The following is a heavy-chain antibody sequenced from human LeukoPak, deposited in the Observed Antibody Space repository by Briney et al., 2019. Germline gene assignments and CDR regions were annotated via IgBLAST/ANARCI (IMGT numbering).Heavy chain of an antibody. CDR3: ARDYYDSSGYPYYYYYYMDV. V-gene: IGHV4-59*01. CDR2: IYYSGST. CDR1: GGSISTYY. Sequence: SETLSLTCTVSGGSISTYYWSWIRQSPGRGLEWIGYIYYSGSTNYNPSLKSRVTISVDTSKNQFSLKLSSVTAADTAVYYCARDYYDSSGYPYYYYYYMDVWGKGTTVTISS. D-gene: IGHD3-22*01. J-gene: IGHJ6*03.